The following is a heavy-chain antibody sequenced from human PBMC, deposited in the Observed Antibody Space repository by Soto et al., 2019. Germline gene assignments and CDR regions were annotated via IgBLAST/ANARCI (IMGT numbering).Heavy chain of an antibody. CDR2: IIPIFGTA. J-gene: IGHJ4*02. CDR3: ARSMPYSRPREFDY. V-gene: IGHV1-69*13. D-gene: IGHD6-13*01. CDR1: GGTFSSYA. Sequence: GASVKVSCEASGGTFSSYAISWVRQAPGQGLEWMGGIIPIFGTANYAQKFQGRVTITADESTSTAYMELSSLRSEDTAVYYCARSMPYSRPREFDYWGQGTLVTVSS.